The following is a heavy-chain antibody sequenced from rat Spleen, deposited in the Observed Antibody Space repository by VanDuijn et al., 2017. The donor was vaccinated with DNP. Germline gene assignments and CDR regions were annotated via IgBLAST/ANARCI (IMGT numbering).Heavy chain of an antibody. CDR1: GFTFSDYY. D-gene: IGHD1-4*01. J-gene: IGHJ1*01. V-gene: IGHV5-22*01. Sequence: EVQLVESGGGLVQPGRSLKLSCAASGFTFSDYYMAWVRQAPTKGLEWVAYISYDGGSTYYGDSVKGRFTISRDNAKSTLYLQMNSLRSEDMATYYCARRRERYFDFWGPGTMVTVSS. CDR2: ISYDGGST. CDR3: ARRRERYFDF.